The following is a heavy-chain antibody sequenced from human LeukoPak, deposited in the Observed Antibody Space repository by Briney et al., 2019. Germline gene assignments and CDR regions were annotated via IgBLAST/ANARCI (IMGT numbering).Heavy chain of an antibody. Sequence: PGGSLRLSCAASGFTFSRYNMTWVRQAPGKGLEWISFISSSRSTTYYADSVKGRCTISRDNGKNSMYLQMHSLRAEDTAVYYCVRAEVGTTLKYYYYYMDVWGKGTTVTVSS. V-gene: IGHV3-48*01. CDR2: ISSSRSTT. CDR3: VRAEVGTTLKYYYYYMDV. CDR1: GFTFSRYN. J-gene: IGHJ6*03. D-gene: IGHD1-26*01.